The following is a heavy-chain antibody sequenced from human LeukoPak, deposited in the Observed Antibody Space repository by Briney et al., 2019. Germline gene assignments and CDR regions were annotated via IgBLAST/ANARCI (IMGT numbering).Heavy chain of an antibody. V-gene: IGHV3-7*01. CDR1: GFTFSTYW. CDR2: IKLDGSET. J-gene: IGHJ6*03. D-gene: IGHD3-10*01. Sequence: GGSLRLSCAASGFTFSTYWMNWVRQAPGKGLEWVANIKLDGSETYYTDSVKGRFTISRDNSKNTLYLQMNSLRVEDTAVYYCAKGVGGSANYYYMDVWGKGTTVTVSS. CDR3: AKGVGGSANYYYMDV.